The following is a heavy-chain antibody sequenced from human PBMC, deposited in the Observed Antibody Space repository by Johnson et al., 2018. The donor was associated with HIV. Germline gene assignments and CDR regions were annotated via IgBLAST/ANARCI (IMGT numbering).Heavy chain of an antibody. V-gene: IGHV3-66*01. J-gene: IGHJ3*02. CDR1: GFTVSGDY. CDR3: ARDGWSVAEAFDI. CDR2: ISNDGTT. D-gene: IGHD6-19*01. Sequence: VQLVEPGGGLVQPGGSLRLSCAASGFTVSGDYMSWVRQAPGKGLEWVSLISNDGTTYYAASVKGRFTIARDSSKNTLHLQMNSLNAEATAMYYCARDGWSVAEAFDIWGQGTMVTVSS.